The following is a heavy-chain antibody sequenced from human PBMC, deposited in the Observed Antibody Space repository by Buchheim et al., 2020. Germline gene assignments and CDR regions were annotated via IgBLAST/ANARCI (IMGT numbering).Heavy chain of an antibody. V-gene: IGHV3-30*04. CDR1: GFTFSSYA. CDR3: AREIYSYGYFWFDP. D-gene: IGHD5-18*01. J-gene: IGHJ5*02. CDR2: ISYDGSNK. Sequence: QVQLVESGGGVVQPGRPLRLSCAASGFTFSSYALHWVRQAPGKGLEWVAVISYDGSNKYYADAVKGRFTISRDNSKNKLYLQMNSLRAEDTAVYYCAREIYSYGYFWFDPWGQGTL.